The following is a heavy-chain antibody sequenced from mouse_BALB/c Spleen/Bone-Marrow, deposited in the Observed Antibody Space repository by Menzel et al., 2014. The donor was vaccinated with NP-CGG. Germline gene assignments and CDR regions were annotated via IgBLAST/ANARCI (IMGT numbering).Heavy chain of an antibody. J-gene: IGHJ3*01. CDR3: ARSYSVSWFAY. D-gene: IGHD2-12*01. CDR2: IDPANGNS. Sequence: EVKLPESGAELVKPGASVKLSCTGSGFNIKDTYMHWVKQRPEQRLYGIGRIDPANGNSTYNPKLPGQATITAGTSSNTAYLQLSSLTSEDAAVYYWARSYSVSWFAYSGQVTLVTVSA. V-gene: IGHV14-3*02. CDR1: GFNIKDTY.